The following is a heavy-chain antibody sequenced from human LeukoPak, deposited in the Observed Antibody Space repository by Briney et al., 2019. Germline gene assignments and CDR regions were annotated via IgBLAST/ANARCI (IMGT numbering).Heavy chain of an antibody. CDR1: GYTFTDYY. V-gene: IGHV1-69-2*01. D-gene: IGHD2-2*01. Sequence: ASVKVTCKVSGYTFTDYYMHWVQQAPGKGLEWMGLVDPEDGETIYAEKFQGRVTITADTSTDTAYMELSSLRSEDTAVYYCALGESAARSFDPWGQGTLVTVSS. CDR3: ALGESAARSFDP. J-gene: IGHJ5*02. CDR2: VDPEDGET.